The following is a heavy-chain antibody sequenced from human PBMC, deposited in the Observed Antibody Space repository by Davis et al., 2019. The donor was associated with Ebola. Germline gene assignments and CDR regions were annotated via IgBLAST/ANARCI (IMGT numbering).Heavy chain of an antibody. D-gene: IGHD2-21*01. CDR1: GYTFTSYY. Sequence: AASVKVSCKASGYTFTSYYMHWVRQAPGQGLEWMGIINPSGGSTSYAQKFQGRVTMARDTSTSTVYLELSSLRSEDTAVDYCARVTDWRWYFDLWGRGTLVTVSS. J-gene: IGHJ2*01. V-gene: IGHV1-46*01. CDR2: INPSGGST. CDR3: ARVTDWRWYFDL.